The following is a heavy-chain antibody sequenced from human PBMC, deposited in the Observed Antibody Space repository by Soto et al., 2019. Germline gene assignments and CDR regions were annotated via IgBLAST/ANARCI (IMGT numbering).Heavy chain of an antibody. Sequence: SETLSLTCTGSGGSIGSGGYYWSWIRQHPGKGLEWIGYIYYSGSTYYNPSLKSRVTISVDTSKNQFSLKLSSVTAADTAVYYCARDSVAGSGGMDVWGQGTTVTVSS. CDR1: GGSIGSGGYY. CDR3: ARDSVAGSGGMDV. J-gene: IGHJ6*02. D-gene: IGHD6-19*01. CDR2: IYYSGST. V-gene: IGHV4-31*03.